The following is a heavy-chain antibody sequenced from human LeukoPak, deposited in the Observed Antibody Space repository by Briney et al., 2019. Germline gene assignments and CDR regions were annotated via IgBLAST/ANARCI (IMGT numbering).Heavy chain of an antibody. J-gene: IGHJ3*02. V-gene: IGHV4-59*01. CDR2: IYYRGST. CDR3: ARDRPYDDSETDVFDI. D-gene: IGHD3-22*01. Sequence: SETLSLTFTVSGGSMSSYYWSWIRQPPGKGLEWIGYIYYRGSTNYNPSLKSRVTISLDTSKNQFSLKLRSVTAADTAVYYCARDRPYDDSETDVFDIWGQGTMVTVSS. CDR1: GGSMSSYY.